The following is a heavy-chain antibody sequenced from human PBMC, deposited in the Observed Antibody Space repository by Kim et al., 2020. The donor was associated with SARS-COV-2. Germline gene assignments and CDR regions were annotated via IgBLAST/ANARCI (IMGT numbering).Heavy chain of an antibody. D-gene: IGHD2-2*01. J-gene: IGHJ6*02. V-gene: IGHV3-30*18. CDR1: GFTFSSYG. Sequence: GGSLRLSCAASGFTFSSYGMHWVRQAPGKGLEWVAVISYDGSNKYYADSVKGRFTISRDNSKNTLYLQMNSLRAEDTAVYYCAKAPEIVVVPAASGGLGVWGQGTTVTVSS. CDR2: ISYDGSNK. CDR3: AKAPEIVVVPAASGGLGV.